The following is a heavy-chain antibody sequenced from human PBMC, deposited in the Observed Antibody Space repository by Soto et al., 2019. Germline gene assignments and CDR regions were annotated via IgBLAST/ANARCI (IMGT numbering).Heavy chain of an antibody. Sequence: QVQLVQSGAEVKKPGSSVKVSCKASGGTFSSYAISWVRQAPGQGLEWMGGIIPIFGTANYAQKFQGRVTITADESTSTAYMELSSLRSEDTALYYCARAWEDIVVVVAATPGSTYYYYGMDVWGQGTTVTVSS. CDR3: ARAWEDIVVVVAATPGSTYYYYGMDV. D-gene: IGHD2-15*01. V-gene: IGHV1-69*01. J-gene: IGHJ6*02. CDR2: IIPIFGTA. CDR1: GGTFSSYA.